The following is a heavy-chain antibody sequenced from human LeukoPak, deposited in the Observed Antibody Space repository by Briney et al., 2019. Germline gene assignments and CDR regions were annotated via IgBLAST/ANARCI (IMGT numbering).Heavy chain of an antibody. CDR3: ARERIEFSGNYYHYYYYMDV. V-gene: IGHV1-8*01. J-gene: IGHJ6*03. D-gene: IGHD3-22*01. CDR2: MNPNSGNT. Sequence: ASVKVSCKASGYTFTSYDINWVRQATGQGLEWMGWMNPNSGNTGYAQKFQGRVTMTRNTSISTAYMELSSLRSEDTAVYYCARERIEFSGNYYHYYYYMDVWGKGTTVTVSS. CDR1: GYTFTSYD.